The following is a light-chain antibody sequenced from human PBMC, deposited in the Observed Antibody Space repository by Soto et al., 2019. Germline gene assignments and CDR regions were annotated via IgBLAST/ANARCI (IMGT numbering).Light chain of an antibody. J-gene: IGLJ2*01. CDR2: DDS. V-gene: IGLV3-21*02. CDR3: QVWDSTSDHVV. CDR1: NIVTKS. Sequence: SYDLTQPPSVSVAPGQTARITCGGNNIVTKSVHWYQQKPGQAPVLVVYDDSDRPSGIPERFSGSNSGNTATLTITRVEAGDEADYYCQVWDSTSDHVVFGGGTQLTVL.